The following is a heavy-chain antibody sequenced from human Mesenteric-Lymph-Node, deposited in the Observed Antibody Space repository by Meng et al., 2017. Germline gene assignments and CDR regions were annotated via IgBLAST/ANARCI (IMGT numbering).Heavy chain of an antibody. CDR1: HCPLSSIHL. Sequence: SVPRLVGASGALSLTCAVSHCPLSSIHLGTWVRRPPAEGLEWIGANNHSATTNYNPSLKGRVTISMGKSNTQLSLKLISANAADAAVYDCATQESRDGHNPYWGQGTLVTVSS. CDR3: ATQESRDGHNPY. CDR2: NNHSATT. D-gene: IGHD5-24*01. J-gene: IGHJ4*02. V-gene: IGHV4-4*02.